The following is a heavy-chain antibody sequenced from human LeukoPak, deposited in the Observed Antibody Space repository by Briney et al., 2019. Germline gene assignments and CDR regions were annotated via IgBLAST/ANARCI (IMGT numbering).Heavy chain of an antibody. J-gene: IGHJ4*02. V-gene: IGHV4-59*08. CDR1: GGSISSYY. CDR2: IYYSGST. D-gene: IGHD3-9*01. CDR3: ARQDFDWLLGFDY. Sequence: SETLSLTCTVSGGSISSYYWSWIRQPPGKGLEWIGYIYYSGSTNYNPSLKSRVTISVDTSKNQFSLKLSSVTAADTAVYYCARQDFDWLLGFDYWGQGTLVTVSS.